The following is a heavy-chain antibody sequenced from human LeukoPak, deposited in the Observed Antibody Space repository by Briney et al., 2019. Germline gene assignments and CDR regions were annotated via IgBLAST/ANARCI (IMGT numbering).Heavy chain of an antibody. CDR3: ARARITMVRGVLTL. CDR2: IYHSGST. CDR1: GGSISSGDYY. J-gene: IGHJ4*02. Sequence: SETLSLTCTVSGGSISSGDYYWSWIRQPPGKGLEWIGEIYHSGSTNYNPSLKSRVTISVDKSKNQFSLKLSSVTAADTAVYYCARARITMVRGVLTLWGQGTLVTVSS. V-gene: IGHV4-39*07. D-gene: IGHD3-10*01.